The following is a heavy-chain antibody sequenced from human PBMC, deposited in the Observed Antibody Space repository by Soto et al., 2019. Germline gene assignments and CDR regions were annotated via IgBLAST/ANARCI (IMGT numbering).Heavy chain of an antibody. CDR3: ARKAWVRFDY. CDR2: VFHTGDT. D-gene: IGHD7-27*01. V-gene: IGHV4-4*02. J-gene: IGHJ4*02. CDR1: GDSISRSVW. Sequence: PXWTQSLTGAVSGDSISRSVWCTCVRQPPGKGLEWIGEVFHTGDTYFNPSLRSRVAMSVDKSTNEFSLKVTSVTAADTAIYYCARKAWVRFDYWGQGALVTVSS.